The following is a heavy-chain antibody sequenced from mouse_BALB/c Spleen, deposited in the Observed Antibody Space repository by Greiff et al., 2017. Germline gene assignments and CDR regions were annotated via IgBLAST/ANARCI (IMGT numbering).Heavy chain of an antibody. Sequence: EVKLVESGGDLVKPGGSLKLSCAASGFTFSSYGMSWVRQTPDKRLEWVATISSGGSYTYYPDSVKGRFTISRDNAKNTLYLQMSSLKSEDTAMYYCARERRPAWFAYWGQGTLVTVSA. CDR1: GFTFSSYG. D-gene: IGHD1-2*01. J-gene: IGHJ3*01. V-gene: IGHV5-6*02. CDR2: ISSGGSYT. CDR3: ARERRPAWFAY.